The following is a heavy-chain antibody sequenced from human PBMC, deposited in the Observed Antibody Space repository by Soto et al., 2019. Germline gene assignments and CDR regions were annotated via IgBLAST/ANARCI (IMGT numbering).Heavy chain of an antibody. J-gene: IGHJ4*02. Sequence: PSETLSLTCDVYGASFSGYYWSLLRQPPGKGLAWIEEINHSGNTNYNPTLKSRGTMSVDTSNNQMSLKLNSVTAADPAAYYCARGQASLATGYFDSSGQGPLVTVSS. CDR2: INHSGNT. D-gene: IGHD3-16*02. CDR3: ARGQASLATGYFDS. V-gene: IGHV4-34*01. CDR1: GASFSGYY.